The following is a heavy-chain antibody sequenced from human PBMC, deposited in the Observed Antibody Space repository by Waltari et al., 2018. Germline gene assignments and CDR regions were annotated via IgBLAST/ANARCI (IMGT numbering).Heavy chain of an antibody. V-gene: IGHV3-48*03. J-gene: IGHJ2*01. CDR1: VVTVGWSE. CDR2: ISGSGSAI. Sequence: VQLVVAVGGVVEPRGLLLLSLRDSVVTVGWSEIHWVRQAPGKGLEWMSYISGSGSAIYYADSVKGRFTISRDNAKNSLYLQMNSLRDDDTGVYYCARVAVTGSHYWYFDLWGRGTLLTVSS. CDR3: ARVAVTGSHYWYFDL. D-gene: IGHD1-26*01.